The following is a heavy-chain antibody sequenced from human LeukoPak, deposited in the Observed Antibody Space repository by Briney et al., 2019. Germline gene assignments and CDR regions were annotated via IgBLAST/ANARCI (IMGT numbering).Heavy chain of an antibody. CDR1: GYTFTGYY. V-gene: IGHV1-24*01. Sequence: ASVKVSCKASGYTFTGYYMHWVRQAPGKGLEWMGGFDPEDGETIYAQKFQGRVTMTEDTSTDTAYMELSSLRSDDTAVYYCARGLRIAAHFDYWGQGTLVTVSS. CDR2: FDPEDGET. D-gene: IGHD6-6*01. J-gene: IGHJ4*02. CDR3: ARGLRIAAHFDY.